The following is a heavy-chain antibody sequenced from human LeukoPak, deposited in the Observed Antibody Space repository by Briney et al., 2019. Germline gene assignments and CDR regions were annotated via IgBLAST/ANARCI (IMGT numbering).Heavy chain of an antibody. CDR1: GYTFTNHW. D-gene: IGHD5-18*01. V-gene: IGHV5-51*01. J-gene: IGHJ4*02. CDR3: AVQGIQLWNSFDY. Sequence: GESLKISCKGSGYTFTNHWIGWVRQMPGKGLEWMGIIYPDDSDTRYSPSFQGQVTLSVDKSVSTVYLQWSSLKASDTAIYFCAVQGIQLWNSFDYWGQGTPVTVSP. CDR2: IYPDDSDT.